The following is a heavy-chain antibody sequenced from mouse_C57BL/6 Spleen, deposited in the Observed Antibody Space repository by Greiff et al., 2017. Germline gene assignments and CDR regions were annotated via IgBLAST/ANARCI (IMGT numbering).Heavy chain of an antibody. V-gene: IGHV1-5*01. J-gene: IGHJ2*01. CDR2: IYPGNSDT. Sequence: VQLQQSGTELARPGASVKMSCKASGYTFTSYWMHWVKQRPGQGLEWIGAIYPGNSDTSYNQKFKGKATMTADKSSSTAYMELTSRTTEDSAVYYCARARMATGYFDYWGQGTTLTVSS. D-gene: IGHD2-3*01. CDR1: GYTFTSYW. CDR3: ARARMATGYFDY.